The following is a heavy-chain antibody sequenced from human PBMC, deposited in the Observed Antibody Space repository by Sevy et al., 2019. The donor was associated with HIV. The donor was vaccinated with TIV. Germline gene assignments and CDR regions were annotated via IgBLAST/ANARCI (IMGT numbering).Heavy chain of an antibody. D-gene: IGHD2-15*01. CDR2: ISYDGSNK. CDR1: GFTFSSYG. V-gene: IGHV3-30*18. J-gene: IGHJ4*02. CDR3: AKEDCSGGTCYIHFFDY. Sequence: GGSLRLSCAAPGFTFSSYGMHWVRQAPGKGLEWLAVISYDGSNKYYADSVKGRFTISRDNSKNTLYLQMNSLRAEDTAVYYCAKEDCSGGTCYIHFFDYWGQGTLVTVSS.